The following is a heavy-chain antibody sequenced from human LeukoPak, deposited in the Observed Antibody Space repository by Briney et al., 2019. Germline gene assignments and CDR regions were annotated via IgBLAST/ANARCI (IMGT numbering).Heavy chain of an antibody. CDR3: ARDWHSRNIDY. CDR1: GFTFSSYG. CDR2: TWYDENSK. D-gene: IGHD3-22*01. Sequence: QPGGSLRLSCAASGFTFSSYGMHWVRQAPGKGLEWVAVTWYDENSKYYADSVKGRFTISRDNSKNTLYLQMNSLRAEDTAMYYCARDWHSRNIDYWGQGTLVTASS. J-gene: IGHJ4*02. V-gene: IGHV3-33*01.